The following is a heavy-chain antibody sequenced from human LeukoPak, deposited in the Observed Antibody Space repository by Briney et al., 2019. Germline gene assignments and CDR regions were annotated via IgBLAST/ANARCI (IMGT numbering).Heavy chain of an antibody. CDR3: ARDDPMVRGVTTNRLDY. D-gene: IGHD3-10*01. Sequence: GGSLRLSCAASGFTFSNYEMNWVRQAPGKGLEWVAVISYDGSNKYYADSVKGRFTISRDNSKNTLYLQMNSLRAEDTAVYYCARDDPMVRGVTTNRLDYWGQGTLVTVSS. J-gene: IGHJ4*02. CDR2: ISYDGSNK. CDR1: GFTFSNYE. V-gene: IGHV3-30*04.